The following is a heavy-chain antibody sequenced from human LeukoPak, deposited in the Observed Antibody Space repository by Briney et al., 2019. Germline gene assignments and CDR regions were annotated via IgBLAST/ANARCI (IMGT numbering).Heavy chain of an antibody. V-gene: IGHV4-4*02. CDR2: VYHDGSN. CDR1: NGLIISTNW. J-gene: IGHJ4*02. Sequence: SETLSLTCTVSNGLIISTNWWSWVRQPPGKGLEWIGEVYHDGSNHYNPSFKSRVTISVDKSKNQFSLKLSSVTAADTAVYYCARGFYGSGSYSLDYWGQGTLVTVSS. CDR3: ARGFYGSGSYSLDY. D-gene: IGHD3-10*01.